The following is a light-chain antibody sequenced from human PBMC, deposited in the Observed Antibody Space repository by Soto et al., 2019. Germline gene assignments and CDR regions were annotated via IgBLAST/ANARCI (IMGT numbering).Light chain of an antibody. CDR3: QQYGSSPTYT. CDR2: GAS. J-gene: IGKJ2*01. Sequence: EIVLTQSPGTLSLSPGERATLSCRASQSVSSSYLAWYQQKPGQAPRLLIYGASSRATSIPDRFSGSGSWTDFTLTISRVEPEDSTVYYCQQYGSSPTYTFGQGTKLEIK. CDR1: QSVSSSY. V-gene: IGKV3-20*01.